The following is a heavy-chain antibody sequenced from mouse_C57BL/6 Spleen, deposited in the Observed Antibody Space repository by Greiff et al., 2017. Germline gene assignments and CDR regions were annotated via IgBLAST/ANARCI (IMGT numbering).Heavy chain of an antibody. V-gene: IGHV3-6*01. CDR3: ARVRSNFDY. CDR1: GYSITSGYY. Sequence: VQLKESGPGLVKPSQSLSLTCSVTGYSITSGYYWNWIRQFPGNKLEWMGYISYDGSNNYNPSLKNRITITRNTSKNQFFMKLNSVTTEDTATYYCARVRSNFDYWGQGTTLTVSS. CDR2: ISYDGSN. J-gene: IGHJ2*01.